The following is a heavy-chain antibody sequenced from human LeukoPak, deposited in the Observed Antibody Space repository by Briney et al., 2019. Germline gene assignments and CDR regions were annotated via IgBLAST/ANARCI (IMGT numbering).Heavy chain of an antibody. CDR1: GYTFTSYD. J-gene: IGHJ2*01. D-gene: IGHD4-17*01. Sequence: ASVKVSCKASGYTFTSYDTNWVRQATGQGLEWMGWMNPNSGNTGYAQKFQGRVTITRNTSISTAYMELSSLRSEDTAVYYCARADYGDYGYFDLWGRGTLVTVSS. CDR3: ARADYGDYGYFDL. V-gene: IGHV1-8*03. CDR2: MNPNSGNT.